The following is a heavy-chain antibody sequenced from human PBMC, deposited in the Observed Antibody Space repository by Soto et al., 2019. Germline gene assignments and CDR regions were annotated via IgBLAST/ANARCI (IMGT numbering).Heavy chain of an antibody. CDR1: GFTFSSYA. CDR3: AKTLLSTSWYGVHDY. V-gene: IGHV3-23*01. J-gene: IGHJ4*02. CDR2: IRGSDSTT. Sequence: EVQLLESGGGLVQPGGSLRLSCVTSGFTFSSYAMSWVRQAPGKGLEWVSAIRGSDSTTYYADSVKGRFTISRDNSRNTLHLQMDSLIVEDTAVYYCAKTLLSTSWYGVHDYGGQGTLVTVSS. D-gene: IGHD6-13*01.